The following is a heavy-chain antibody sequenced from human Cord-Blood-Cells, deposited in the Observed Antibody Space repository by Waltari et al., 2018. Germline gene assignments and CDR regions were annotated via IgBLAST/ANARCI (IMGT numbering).Heavy chain of an antibody. D-gene: IGHD6-13*01. CDR3: ARDYSQLGDAFDI. CDR1: GFPYSRYW. J-gene: IGHJ3*02. V-gene: IGHV3-7*01. CDR2: IKQDGSEK. Sequence: EVQLVESGGGSAQPGGSLRLSCAASGFPYSRYWMSWASQAPGEGLEWVANIKQDGSEKYYVDSVKGRFTISRDNAKNSLYLQMNSLRAEDTAVYYCARDYSQLGDAFDIWGQGTMVTVSS.